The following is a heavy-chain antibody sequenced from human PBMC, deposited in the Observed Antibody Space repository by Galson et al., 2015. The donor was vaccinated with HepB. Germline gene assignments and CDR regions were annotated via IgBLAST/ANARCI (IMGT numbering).Heavy chain of an antibody. D-gene: IGHD2-21*01. Sequence: SLRLSCAASGFTFSSYAMYWVCQAPGKGLEWVAVVSNDVSSEYYADSVKGRFTISRDNSRNTLYLQMNSLRAEDTAVYYCAKDASAGGIYYYYYYYMHVGGKGTAVTVSS. CDR2: VSNDVSSE. J-gene: IGHJ6*03. V-gene: IGHV3-30*18. CDR1: GFTFSSYA. CDR3: AKDASAGGIYYYYYYYMHV.